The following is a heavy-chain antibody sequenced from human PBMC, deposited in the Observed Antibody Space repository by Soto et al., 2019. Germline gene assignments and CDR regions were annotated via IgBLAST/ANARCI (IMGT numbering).Heavy chain of an antibody. D-gene: IGHD1-20*01. CDR2: IIPIFGTA. CDR1: GGTFSSYA. V-gene: IGHV1-69*13. J-gene: IGHJ4*02. CDR3: ARALLTRNFDY. Sequence: SVKVSCKASGGTFSSYAISGVRQAPGQGLEWMGGIIPIFGTANYAQKFQGRVTITADESTSTAYMELSSPRSEDTAVYYCARALLTRNFDYWGQGTLVTVSS.